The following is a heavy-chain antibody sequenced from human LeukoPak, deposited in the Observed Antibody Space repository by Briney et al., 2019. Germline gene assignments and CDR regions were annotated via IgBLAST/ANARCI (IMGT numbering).Heavy chain of an antibody. CDR2: ISSSSSYI. Sequence: GGSLRLSCAASGFTFSSYSMNWVRQAPGKGLEWVSSISSSSSYIYYADSVKGRFTISRDNAKNSLYLQMNSLRAEDTAVYYCARDSLAVAGSFDYWGRGTLVTVSS. D-gene: IGHD6-19*01. CDR3: ARDSLAVAGSFDY. J-gene: IGHJ4*02. CDR1: GFTFSSYS. V-gene: IGHV3-21*01.